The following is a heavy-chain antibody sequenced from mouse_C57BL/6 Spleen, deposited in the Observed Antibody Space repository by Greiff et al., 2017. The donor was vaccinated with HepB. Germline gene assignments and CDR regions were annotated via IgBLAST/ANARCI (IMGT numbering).Heavy chain of an antibody. D-gene: IGHD1-1*01. CDR1: GYAFSSSW. J-gene: IGHJ4*01. Sequence: QVQLQQSGPELVKPGASVKISCKASGYAFSSSWMNWVKQRPGKGLEWIGRIYPGDGDTNYNGKFKGKATLTADKSSSTAYMQLSSLTSEDSAVYFCARGSYYYDSSYDAMDYWGQGTSVTVSS. CDR3: ARGSYYYDSSYDAMDY. CDR2: IYPGDGDT. V-gene: IGHV1-82*01.